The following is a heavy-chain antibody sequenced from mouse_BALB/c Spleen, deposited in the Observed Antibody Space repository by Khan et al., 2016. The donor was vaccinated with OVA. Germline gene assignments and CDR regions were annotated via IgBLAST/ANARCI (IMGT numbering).Heavy chain of an antibody. D-gene: IGHD2-10*01. V-gene: IGHV9-3-1*01. Sequence: QIQLVQSGPELKKPGETVKISCKASGYTFTNYGMNWVKQSPGKALKWMGWINTYTGEPTYADDFKGRVAFSLETSASTAYLQINNLKNEDTATDFCARPPYFSYTLDDWGEGTSVTVSS. CDR3: ARPPYFSYTLDD. J-gene: IGHJ4*01. CDR2: INTYTGEP. CDR1: GYTFTNYG.